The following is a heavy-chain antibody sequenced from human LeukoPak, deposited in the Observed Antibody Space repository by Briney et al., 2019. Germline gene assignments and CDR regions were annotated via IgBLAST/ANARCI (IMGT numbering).Heavy chain of an antibody. CDR2: IWHDGSNS. CDR1: GFSFSNFG. D-gene: IGHD6-13*01. CDR3: VRGEYSSSWHSEYFQY. V-gene: IGHV3-33*01. Sequence: VHPGGSLRLSCAASGFSFSNFGMHWVRQAPGKGLEWVAIIWHDGSNSYYADSVKGRFTISRDNSKDTLSLQMNSLRVEDTAVYYCVRGEYSSSWHSEYFQYWGQGTLVTVSS. J-gene: IGHJ1*01.